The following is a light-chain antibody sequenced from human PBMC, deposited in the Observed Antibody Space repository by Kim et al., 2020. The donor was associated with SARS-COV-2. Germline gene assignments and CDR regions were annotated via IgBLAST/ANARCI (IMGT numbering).Light chain of an antibody. CDR1: QSIGSSY. V-gene: IGKV3-20*01. Sequence: EIVLTQSPGTLSLSPGERATLSCRASQSIGSSYLAWYQQKPGQAPRLLIYGASSRATGIPDRFSGSGSGTDFTLTISRLEPEDFAVYYCQQYGSSSETFGQGTKVDIK. CDR2: GAS. J-gene: IGKJ1*01. CDR3: QQYGSSSET.